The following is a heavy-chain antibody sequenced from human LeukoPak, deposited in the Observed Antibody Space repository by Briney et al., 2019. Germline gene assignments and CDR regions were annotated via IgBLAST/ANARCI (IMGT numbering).Heavy chain of an antibody. J-gene: IGHJ3*02. V-gene: IGHV3-30-3*01. CDR2: ISYDGSNK. D-gene: IGHD3-22*01. CDR1: GFTFSSYA. Sequence: GGSLRLSCAASGFTFSSYAMHWVRQAPGKGLEWVAGISYDGSNKYYADSVKGRFTISRDNSKNTLYLQMNSLRAEDTAVYYCARVKHSSGYYPPLGAFDIWGQGTMVTVSS. CDR3: ARVKHSSGYYPPLGAFDI.